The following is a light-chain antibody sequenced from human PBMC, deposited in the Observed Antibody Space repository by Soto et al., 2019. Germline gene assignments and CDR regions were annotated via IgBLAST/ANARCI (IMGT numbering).Light chain of an antibody. V-gene: IGLV1-40*01. CDR1: TSNLGAGYD. CDR2: GNR. CDR3: QAYDYTLTASV. J-gene: IGLJ3*02. Sequence: QSVLTQPPSVSGAPGQRVTLSGTGNTSNLGAGYDVHWYQQLPGAAPKLVIFGNRNRPSGVPERFSGSKSGTSASLAITGLQAEDEADYYCQAYDYTLTASVFGGGTKLTVL.